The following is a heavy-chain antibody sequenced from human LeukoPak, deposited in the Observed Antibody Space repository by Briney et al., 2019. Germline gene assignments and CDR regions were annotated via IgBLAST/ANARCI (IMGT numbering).Heavy chain of an antibody. CDR1: GGSITSYY. CDR3: ARGTVIPSYYYYGLDV. D-gene: IGHD2-21*02. CDR2: IYYSGST. V-gene: IGHV4-59*01. J-gene: IGHJ6*02. Sequence: SETLSLTCTVSGGSITSYYWSWIRQPPGKGLEWIGYIYYSGSTNYNPSLKSRVTISVATSKNQFSLKLSSVTAADTAVYYCARGTVIPSYYYYGLDVWGQGTTVTVSS.